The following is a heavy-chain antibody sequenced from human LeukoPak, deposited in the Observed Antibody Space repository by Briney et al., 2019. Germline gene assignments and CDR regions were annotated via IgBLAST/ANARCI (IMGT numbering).Heavy chain of an antibody. CDR3: ARYSSWXXFDY. CDR2: IYYSGST. Sequence: SETLSLTCTVSGGSISSGDYYWSWIRQPPGKGLEWIGYIYYSGSTYYNPSLKSRVTISVDTSKNQFSLKLSSVTAADTAVYYCARYSSWXXFDYWGQGTLVTVSS. D-gene: IGHD6-13*01. J-gene: IGHJ4*02. CDR1: GGSISSGDYY. V-gene: IGHV4-30-4*08.